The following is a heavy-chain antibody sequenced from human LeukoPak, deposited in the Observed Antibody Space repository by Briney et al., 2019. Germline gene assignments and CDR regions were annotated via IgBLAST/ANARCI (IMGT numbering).Heavy chain of an antibody. D-gene: IGHD3-9*01. CDR1: GFTFSSYS. CDR3: ARDRGQLVIPFFFDY. J-gene: IGHJ4*02. CDR2: ISSSSSTI. V-gene: IGHV3-48*02. Sequence: GGSLRLSCAASGFTFSSYSMNWVRQAPGKGLEWVSYISSSSSTIYYADSVKGRFTISRDNAKNSLFLQMSSLRDEDTAVYYCARDRGQLVIPFFFDYWGQGTLVTVSS.